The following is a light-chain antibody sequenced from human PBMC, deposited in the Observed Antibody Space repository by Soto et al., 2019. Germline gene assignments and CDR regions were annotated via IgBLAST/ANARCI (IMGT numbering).Light chain of an antibody. CDR1: QSLLHSNGYNY. CDR3: MQALQTGYT. J-gene: IGKJ2*01. V-gene: IGKV2-28*01. Sequence: DIVMTQSPLSLPVTPGEPASISCRSSQSLLHSNGYNYLDWYLQKPGQSPQLLIYLGSNRASGVPERFSGSGSGTAFTLKISRVEAEDVGVYYCMQALQTGYTFCQGTKLEIK. CDR2: LGS.